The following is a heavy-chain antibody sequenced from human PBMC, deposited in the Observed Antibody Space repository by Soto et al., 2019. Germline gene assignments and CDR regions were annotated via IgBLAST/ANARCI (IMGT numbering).Heavy chain of an antibody. V-gene: IGHV3-48*02. CDR1: GFTFSSYS. J-gene: IGHJ3*02. Sequence: GGSLRLSCAASGFTFSSYSMNWVRQAPGKGLEWVSYISSSSSTIYYADSVKGRFTISRDNAKNSLYLQMNSLRDEDTAVYYCARDIIAWQLDAFDIWGQGTMVTVSS. CDR3: ARDIIAWQLDAFDI. CDR2: ISSSSSTI. D-gene: IGHD6-6*01.